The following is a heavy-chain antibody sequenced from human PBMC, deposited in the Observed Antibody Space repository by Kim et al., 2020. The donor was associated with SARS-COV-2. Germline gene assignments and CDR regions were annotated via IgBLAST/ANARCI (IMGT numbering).Heavy chain of an antibody. Sequence: GGSLRLSCAASGFTFSSYSMNWVRQAPGKGLEWVSGISISSTYTAYADSLKGRITISRDNAKSSLYLQMNSLRADDTAVYYCAREARRRQRDKESADAFDIWGHGTLRIVSS. CDR3: AREARRRQRDKESADAFDI. V-gene: IGHV3-21*01. CDR1: GFTFSSYS. CDR2: ISISSTYT. J-gene: IGHJ3*02.